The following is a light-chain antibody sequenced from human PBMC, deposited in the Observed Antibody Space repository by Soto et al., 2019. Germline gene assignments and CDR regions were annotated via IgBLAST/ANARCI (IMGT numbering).Light chain of an antibody. CDR1: QSVNSN. J-gene: IGKJ4*01. Sequence: EIVMTQSPATLSVSPGERATLSCRASQSVNSNLAWYQQKRGQAPRLLIYEASSRPTGIPARFSASGSGTEFTLTISSLQSEDFAVYYCEQYNNWPLTFGGGTNVEIK. V-gene: IGKV3-15*01. CDR3: EQYNNWPLT. CDR2: EAS.